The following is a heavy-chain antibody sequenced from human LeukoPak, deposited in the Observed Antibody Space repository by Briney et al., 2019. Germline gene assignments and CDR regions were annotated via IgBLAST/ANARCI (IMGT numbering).Heavy chain of an antibody. CDR1: GFTFSSYE. V-gene: IGHV3-48*03. CDR3: ARVDRITMVRGVIHYYYYYMDV. J-gene: IGHJ6*03. Sequence: GGSLRLSCAASGFTFSSYEMNWVRQAPGKGLEWVSYISSSGSTIYYADSVKGRFTISRDNAKNSLYLQMNSLRAEDTAVYYCARVDRITMVRGVIHYYYYYMDVWGKGTTVTISS. CDR2: ISSSGSTI. D-gene: IGHD3-10*01.